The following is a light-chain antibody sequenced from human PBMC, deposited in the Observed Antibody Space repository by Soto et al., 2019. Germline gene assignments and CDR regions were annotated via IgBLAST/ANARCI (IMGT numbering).Light chain of an antibody. Sequence: EIVMTQSPATLSVSPGERATLSCRASQSVSNKLAWYQQKPGQAPRLLIYDASTRATGIPARFSGSGSGTKFTLTISSLQSEDFAVYHCQQYGSSPTTFGQGTKVDIK. CDR3: QQYGSSPTT. CDR2: DAS. CDR1: QSVSNK. V-gene: IGKV3-15*01. J-gene: IGKJ1*01.